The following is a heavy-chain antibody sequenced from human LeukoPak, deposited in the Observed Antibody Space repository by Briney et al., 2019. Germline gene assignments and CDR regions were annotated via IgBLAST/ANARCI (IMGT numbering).Heavy chain of an antibody. J-gene: IGHJ5*02. Sequence: SETLSLTCSVSGGSIRGYYWNWIRQPPGKGLEWIGYIYYSGSTNYNPSLKSRVTISVDKSKRQFSLNLTSVTVADTAVYYCARGGDYCNSFDPWGQGTLVSVSS. CDR2: IYYSGST. V-gene: IGHV4-59*01. D-gene: IGHD4-17*01. CDR3: ARGGDYCNSFDP. CDR1: GGSIRGYY.